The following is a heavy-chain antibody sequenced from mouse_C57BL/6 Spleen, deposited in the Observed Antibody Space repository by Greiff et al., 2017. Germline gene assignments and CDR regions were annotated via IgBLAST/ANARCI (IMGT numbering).Heavy chain of an antibody. D-gene: IGHD2-4*01. CDR2: IWSGGST. Sequence: QLQLKESGPGLVQPSQSLSITCTVSGFSLTSYGVHWVRQSPGKGLEWLGVIWSGGSTDSNAAFISRLSISKDNSKSQVFFKMNSLQADDTAIYYCARNVALRRERAWFAYWGQGTLVTVSA. CDR3: ARNVALRRERAWFAY. V-gene: IGHV2-2*01. J-gene: IGHJ3*01. CDR1: GFSLTSYG.